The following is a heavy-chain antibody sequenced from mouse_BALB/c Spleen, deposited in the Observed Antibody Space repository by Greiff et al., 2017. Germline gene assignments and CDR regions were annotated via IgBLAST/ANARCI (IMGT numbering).Heavy chain of an antibody. CDR2: IYPGDGDT. V-gene: IGHV1-80*01. D-gene: IGHD2-3*01. Sequence: QVQLKESGAELVRPGSSVKISCKASGYAFSSYWMNWVKQRPGQGLEWIGQIYPGDGDTNYNGKFKGKATLTADKSSSTAYMQLSSLTSEDSAVYFCARGRDDGYYGFAYWGQGTLVTVSA. J-gene: IGHJ3*01. CDR1: GYAFSSYW. CDR3: ARGRDDGYYGFAY.